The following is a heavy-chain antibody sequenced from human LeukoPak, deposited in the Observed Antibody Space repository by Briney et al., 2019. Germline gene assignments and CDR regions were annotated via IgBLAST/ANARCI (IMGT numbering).Heavy chain of an antibody. CDR2: ISWNSGSI. J-gene: IGHJ4*02. CDR3: AKDTDGAAAGTTWGH. CDR1: GFTFSIAW. Sequence: PGGSLRLSCAASGFTFSIAWMSWVRQAPGKGLEWVSGISWNSGSIGYADSVKGRFTISRDNAKNSLYLQMNSLRAEDTALYYCAKDTDGAAAGTTWGHWGQGTLVTVSS. D-gene: IGHD6-13*01. V-gene: IGHV3-9*01.